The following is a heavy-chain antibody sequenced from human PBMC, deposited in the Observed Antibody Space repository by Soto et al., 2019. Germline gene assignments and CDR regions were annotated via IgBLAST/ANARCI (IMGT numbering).Heavy chain of an antibody. J-gene: IGHJ6*02. V-gene: IGHV1-69*02. CDR3: ARAPWDILTGSHYYYYGMDV. Sequence: ASVKVSCKASGGTFSSYTISWVRQAPGQGLEWMGRIIPILGIANYAQKFQGRVTITADKSTSTAYMELSSLRSEDTAVYYCARAPWDILTGSHYYYYGMDVWGQGTTVTVSS. CDR1: GGTFSSYT. CDR2: IIPILGIA. D-gene: IGHD3-9*01.